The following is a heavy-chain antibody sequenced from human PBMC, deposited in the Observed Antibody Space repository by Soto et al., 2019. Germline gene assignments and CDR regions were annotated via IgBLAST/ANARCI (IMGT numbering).Heavy chain of an antibody. D-gene: IGHD2-2*02. Sequence: EVQLVESGGGLVQPGGSLRLSCAASGFTFGYFTMNWVRQAPRKGLEWVSYISDSSRTVNYADSVKGRFTISRDNAKNSPSLQMNSLRDEDTAVYYCVRQVDQGYCSSPSCYKNVGYFDFWGQGTLVTVSS. CDR1: GFTFGYFT. CDR2: ISDSSRTV. CDR3: VRQVDQGYCSSPSCYKNVGYFDF. V-gene: IGHV3-48*02. J-gene: IGHJ4*02.